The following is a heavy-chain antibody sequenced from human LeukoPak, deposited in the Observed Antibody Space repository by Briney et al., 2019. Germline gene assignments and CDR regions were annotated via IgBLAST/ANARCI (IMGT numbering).Heavy chain of an antibody. CDR2: INHSGST. Sequence: SETLSLTCTVSGGSISSYYWSWIRQPPAKGLEWIGEINHSGSTNYNPSLKSRVTISVDTSKNKFSLKLSSVTAADTAVYYCARGYSYGYYFDYWGQGTLVTVSS. D-gene: IGHD5-18*01. CDR1: GGSISSYY. CDR3: ARGYSYGYYFDY. V-gene: IGHV4-34*01. J-gene: IGHJ4*02.